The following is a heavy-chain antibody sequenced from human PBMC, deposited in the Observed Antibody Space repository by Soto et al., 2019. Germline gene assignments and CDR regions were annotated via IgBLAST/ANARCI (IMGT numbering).Heavy chain of an antibody. D-gene: IGHD3-22*01. CDR3: ASALYYYDSSGPDAFDI. V-gene: IGHV4-30-4*01. Sequence: SETLSLTCTVSGGSISSGDYYWSWIRQPPGKGLEWIGYIYYSGSTYYNPSLKSRVTISVDTSKNQFSLKLSSVTAADTAVYYCASALYYYDSSGPDAFDIWGQGTMVTVSS. CDR2: IYYSGST. J-gene: IGHJ3*02. CDR1: GGSISSGDYY.